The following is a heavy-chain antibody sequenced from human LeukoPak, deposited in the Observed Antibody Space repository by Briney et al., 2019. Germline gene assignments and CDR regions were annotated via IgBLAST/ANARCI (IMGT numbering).Heavy chain of an antibody. D-gene: IGHD6-6*01. CDR2: IIPIFGTA. CDR3: ARDSGPLKYSSSLWGSDY. J-gene: IGHJ4*02. V-gene: IGHV1-69*13. Sequence: ASVKVSCKASGGTFSSYAISWVRQAPGQGLEWMGGIIPIFGTANYAQKFQGRVTITADESTSTAYMELSSLRSEDTAVYYCARDSGPLKYSSSLWGSDYWGQETLVTVSS. CDR1: GGTFSSYA.